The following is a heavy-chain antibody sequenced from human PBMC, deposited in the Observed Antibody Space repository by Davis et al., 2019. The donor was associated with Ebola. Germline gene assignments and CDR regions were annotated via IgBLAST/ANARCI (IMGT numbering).Heavy chain of an antibody. D-gene: IGHD1-26*01. CDR2: IYYSGST. CDR1: GGSISSYY. CDR3: ARGRGGSYLDY. V-gene: IGHV4-59*12. Sequence: SETLSLTCTVSGGSISSYYWSWIRQPPGKGLAWIGYIYYSGSTNYNPSLKSRVTISVDTSKNQFSLKLSSVTAADTAVYYCARGRGGSYLDYWGQGTLVTVSS. J-gene: IGHJ4*02.